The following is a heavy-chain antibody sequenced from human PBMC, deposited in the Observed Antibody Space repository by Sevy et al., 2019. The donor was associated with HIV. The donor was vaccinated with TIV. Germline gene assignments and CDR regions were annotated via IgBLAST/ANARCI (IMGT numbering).Heavy chain of an antibody. Sequence: GGSLRLSCAASGFTFSSYSMNWVRQAPGKGLEWASYISGSSTTIYYADSVKGRFTISRDNAKNSLNLQMNSLRAEDTAVYYCAREGGYSDQGMDVWGQGTTVTVSS. CDR3: AREGGYSDQGMDV. V-gene: IGHV3-48*01. J-gene: IGHJ6*02. CDR1: GFTFSSYS. D-gene: IGHD5-12*01. CDR2: ISGSSTTI.